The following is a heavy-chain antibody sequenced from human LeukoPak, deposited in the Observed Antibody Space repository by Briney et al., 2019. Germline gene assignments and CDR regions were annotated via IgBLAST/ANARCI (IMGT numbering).Heavy chain of an antibody. CDR1: GFTFSSYS. CDR2: ISSSSSYI. D-gene: IGHD2-2*01. J-gene: IGHJ4*02. CDR3: VKDRCSSTSRYVFDY. V-gene: IGHV3-21*01. Sequence: GGSLRLSCAASGFTFSSYSMNWVRQAPGKGLEWVSSISSSSSYIYYADSVKGRFTISRDNAKNSLYLQMNSLRAEDTAVYYCVKDRCSSTSRYVFDYWGQGTLVTVSS.